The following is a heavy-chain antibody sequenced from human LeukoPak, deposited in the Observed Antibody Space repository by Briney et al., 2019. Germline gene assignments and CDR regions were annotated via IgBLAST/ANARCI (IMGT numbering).Heavy chain of an antibody. J-gene: IGHJ6*03. V-gene: IGHV3-49*04. D-gene: IGHD3-9*01. Sequence: GGSLRLSCTASGFTFGDYAMSWVRQAPGKGLEWVGFIRSKAYGGTTEYAASVKGRFTISRDDSKSIAYLQMNSLKTEDTAVYYCTRSPVLRYFDWLPNYYYYYMDVWGKGTTVTISS. CDR1: GFTFGDYA. CDR3: TRSPVLRYFDWLPNYYYYYMDV. CDR2: IRSKAYGGTT.